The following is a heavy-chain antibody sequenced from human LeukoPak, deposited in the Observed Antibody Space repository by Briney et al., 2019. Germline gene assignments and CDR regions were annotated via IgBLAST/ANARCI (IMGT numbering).Heavy chain of an antibody. V-gene: IGHV4-61*01. CDR3: ARQRGLDAFDI. CDR2: IYYSGST. CDR1: GGSISSGTYS. D-gene: IGHD2-15*01. J-gene: IGHJ3*02. Sequence: KSSETLSLTCAVSGGSISSGTYSWTWIRQPPGKGLEWIGYIYYSGSTNYNPSLKSRVTISVDTSKNQFSLKLSSVTAADTAVYYCARQRGLDAFDIWGQGTMVTVSS.